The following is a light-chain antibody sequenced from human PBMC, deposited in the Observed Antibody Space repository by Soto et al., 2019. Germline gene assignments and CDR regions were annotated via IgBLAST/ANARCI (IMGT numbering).Light chain of an antibody. V-gene: IGLV1-40*01. CDR3: QSYDSSGVV. Sequence: QSVLTQPPSVSGAPGQRVTISCTGSSSNIGAGYDVHWYQQLPGTAPKLLIYGNSNLPSGVPDRFSGSKSGTSASLAITGLQAEDEADYYCQSYDSSGVVFGGGTKLTFL. J-gene: IGLJ2*01. CDR1: SSNIGAGYD. CDR2: GNS.